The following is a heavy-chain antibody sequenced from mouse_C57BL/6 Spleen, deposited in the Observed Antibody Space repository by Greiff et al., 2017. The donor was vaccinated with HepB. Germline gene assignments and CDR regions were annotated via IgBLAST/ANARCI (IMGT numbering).Heavy chain of an antibody. CDR1: GYTFTDYY. Sequence: VQLQQSGPELVTPGASVKISCKASGYTFTDYYMNWVKQSHGKSLEWIGDINPNNGGTSYNQKFKGKATLTVDKSSSTAYMELRSLTSEDSAVYYCARVLGLRRDWYFDVWGTGTTVTVSS. V-gene: IGHV1-26*01. D-gene: IGHD2-2*01. J-gene: IGHJ1*03. CDR3: ARVLGLRRDWYFDV. CDR2: INPNNGGT.